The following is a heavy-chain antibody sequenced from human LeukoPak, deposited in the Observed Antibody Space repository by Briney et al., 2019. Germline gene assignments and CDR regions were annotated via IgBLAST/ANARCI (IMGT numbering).Heavy chain of an antibody. V-gene: IGHV1-24*01. D-gene: IGHD3-10*01. CDR2: FDPEDGET. CDR3: ATVAPLWVQGVSWFDP. Sequence: ASVKVSCKVSGYTLTELSMHWVRQAPGKGLEWMGGFDPEDGETIYAQKFQGRVTMTEDTSTDTAYMELSSLRSEDTAVYYCATVAPLWVQGVSWFDPWGQGTLVTVSS. J-gene: IGHJ5*02. CDR1: GYTLTELS.